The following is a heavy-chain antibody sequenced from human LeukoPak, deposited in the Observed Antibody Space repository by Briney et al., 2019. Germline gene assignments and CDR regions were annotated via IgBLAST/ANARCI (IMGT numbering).Heavy chain of an antibody. V-gene: IGHV4-39*01. D-gene: IGHD1-1*01. CDR3: AQSLGSGNWIGNWFDP. Sequence: PSETLSLTCTVSGGSISSSSHSWGWIRQPPGKGLEWTGTIYYTGRTYYNPSLESRLTISVDTSKNQFSLKLTSVTAADTAIYYCAQSLGSGNWIGNWFDPWDQGTLVTVSS. CDR2: IYYTGRT. CDR1: GGSISSSSHS. J-gene: IGHJ5*02.